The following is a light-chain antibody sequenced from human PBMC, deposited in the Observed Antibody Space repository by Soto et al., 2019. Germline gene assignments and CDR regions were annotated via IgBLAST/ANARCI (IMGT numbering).Light chain of an antibody. J-gene: IGKJ2*01. V-gene: IGKV1-5*03. CDR1: QSISNW. CDR2: KAS. CDR3: QHYNSYPYT. Sequence: DIQVTQSPSTLSASVGDRVTITCRASQSISNWLAWYQQKPGKAPNLLIYKASSLESGVPSRFSGSGSGTEFTLTISSLQLADFATYYCQHYNSYPYTFGQGTKLEIK.